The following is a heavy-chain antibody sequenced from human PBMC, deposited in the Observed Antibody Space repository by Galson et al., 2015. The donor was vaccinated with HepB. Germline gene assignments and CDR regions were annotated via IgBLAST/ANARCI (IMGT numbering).Heavy chain of an antibody. CDR1: GFTFSSYS. V-gene: IGHV3-21*01. Sequence: SLRLSCAASGFTFSSYSMNWVRQAPGKGLEWVSSISSSNSYIYYADSVKGRFTISRDNAKNSLYLQMNSLRAEDTAVYYCARDYEYSSSSLDYWGQGTLVTVSS. CDR2: ISSSNSYI. J-gene: IGHJ4*02. CDR3: ARDYEYSSSSLDY. D-gene: IGHD6-6*01.